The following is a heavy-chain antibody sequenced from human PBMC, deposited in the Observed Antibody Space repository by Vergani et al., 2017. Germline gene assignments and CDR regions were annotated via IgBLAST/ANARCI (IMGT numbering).Heavy chain of an antibody. CDR1: GFTFSSYA. CDR3: ARQTRDTPSSLDY. D-gene: IGHD5-24*01. Sequence: EVQLFESGGGLVQPGGSLRLSCAASGFTFSSYAMSWVRQAPGKGLEWVSAISGSGGSTYYADSVKGRFTISRDNTKNTLYLQMNNHRGDDTAVYYCARQTRDTPSSLDYWGQGTLVTVSS. V-gene: IGHV3-23*01. CDR2: ISGSGGST. J-gene: IGHJ4*02.